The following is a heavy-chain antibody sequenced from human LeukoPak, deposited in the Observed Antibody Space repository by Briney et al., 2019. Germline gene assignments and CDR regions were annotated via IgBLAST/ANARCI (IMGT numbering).Heavy chain of an antibody. D-gene: IGHD3-22*01. CDR3: ARWYYYDSSGYFDY. V-gene: IGHV4-59*01. CDR1: GGSISSYY. Sequence: SETLSLTCTVSGGSISSYYWSWIRQPPGKGLEWSGYIYYSGSTNYNPSLKSRVTISVDTSKNQFSLKLSSVTAADTAVYYCARWYYYDSSGYFDYWGQGTLVTVSS. CDR2: IYYSGST. J-gene: IGHJ4*02.